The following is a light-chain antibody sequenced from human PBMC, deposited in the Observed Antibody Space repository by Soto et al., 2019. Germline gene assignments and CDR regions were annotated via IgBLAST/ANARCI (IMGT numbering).Light chain of an antibody. CDR2: AAI. CDR3: QQSYSIPVWT. Sequence: DIQMTQSPSSLSASVGDSVTITCRASQRIGSYVNWYQQKPGKAPKLLIYAAINLEEGVPSRFSGSGSGTDFSLSVSGLQPEAFATYYGQQSYSIPVWTFGHGTKVEI. CDR1: QRIGSY. V-gene: IGKV1-39*01. J-gene: IGKJ1*01.